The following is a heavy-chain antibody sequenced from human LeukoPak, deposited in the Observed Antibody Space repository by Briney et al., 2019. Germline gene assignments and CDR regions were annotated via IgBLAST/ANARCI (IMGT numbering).Heavy chain of an antibody. CDR1: GGTFSSYA. V-gene: IGHV1-18*01. J-gene: IGHJ6*03. CDR3: ARVAAGYYYMDV. CDR2: ISAYNGNT. D-gene: IGHD6-13*01. Sequence: GASVKVSCKASGGTFSSYAISWVRQAPGQGLEWMGWISAYNGNTNYAQKLQGRVTMTTDTSTSTAYMELRSLRSDDTAVYYCARVAAGYYYMDVWGKGTTVTVSS.